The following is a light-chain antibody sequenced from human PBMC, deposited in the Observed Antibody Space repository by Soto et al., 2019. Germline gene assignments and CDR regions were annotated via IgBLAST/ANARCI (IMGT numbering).Light chain of an antibody. Sequence: EIVLTQSPATLSLSPGERAALSCRASQSITTYLAWYQQKPGQTPRLLIYGASHRATGIPARFSGSGSGTDFTLSISSLEPEDFAVYYCQQRSNWPGTFGQGTRLEI. V-gene: IGKV3-11*01. J-gene: IGKJ5*01. CDR2: GAS. CDR1: QSITTY. CDR3: QQRSNWPGT.